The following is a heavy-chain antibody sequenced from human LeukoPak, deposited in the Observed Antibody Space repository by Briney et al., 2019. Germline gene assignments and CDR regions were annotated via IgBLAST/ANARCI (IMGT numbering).Heavy chain of an antibody. D-gene: IGHD3-22*01. J-gene: IGHJ4*02. CDR2: TYYRSKWYN. CDR3: ARGDYYDSSGYFMGFDY. Sequence: PSQTLSLTCAISGDSVSSNSAAWNWIRQSSSRGLEWLGRTYYRSKWYNDYAVSVKSRITINPDTSKNQFSLQLNSVTPEDTAVYYCARGDYYDSSGYFMGFDYWGQGTLVTVSS. CDR1: GDSVSSNSAA. V-gene: IGHV6-1*01.